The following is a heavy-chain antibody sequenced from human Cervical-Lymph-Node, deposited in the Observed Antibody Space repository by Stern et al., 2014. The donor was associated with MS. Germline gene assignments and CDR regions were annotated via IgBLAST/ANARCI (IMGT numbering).Heavy chain of an antibody. CDR1: GYIFTTYS. J-gene: IGHJ4*02. V-gene: IGHV1-46*01. CDR3: ARVLSLATSDS. Sequence: QVQLVQSGAEIRKPGASVKISCEASGYIFTTYSMHWVRQAPGQGLEWVALVNSSGGKTTYAQRFQGRVTVTGDTTTSTVYMELTGLRSEDTAVYYCARVLSLATSDSWGQGTLVIVSS. CDR2: VNSSGGKT. D-gene: IGHD1-1*01.